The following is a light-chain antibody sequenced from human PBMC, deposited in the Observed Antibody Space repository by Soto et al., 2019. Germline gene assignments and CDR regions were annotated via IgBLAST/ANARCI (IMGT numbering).Light chain of an antibody. J-gene: IGKJ1*01. CDR2: DGS. CDR3: QVYTTSPQT. CDR1: QTVGSDY. Sequence: EVVLTQSPGTLSLSPGERATLSCRSSQTVGSDYLAWYQQKPDQAPRLLIYDGSSRAAGIPDRFSGSGSGTDFTLTISRLEPEDFAVYYCQVYTTSPQTFGQGTKVEL. V-gene: IGKV3-20*01.